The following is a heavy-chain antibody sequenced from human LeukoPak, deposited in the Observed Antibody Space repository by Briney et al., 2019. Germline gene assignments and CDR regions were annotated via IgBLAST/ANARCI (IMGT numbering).Heavy chain of an antibody. CDR3: ARADYAGFDY. Sequence: GGSLRLSCAASGFTVSSNYMSWVRQAPGKGLEWVSSISSSSSYIYYADSVKGRFTTSRDNAENSLYLQMNSLRAEDTAVYYCARADYAGFDYWGQGTLVTVSS. J-gene: IGHJ4*02. CDR2: ISSSSSYI. CDR1: GFTVSSNY. V-gene: IGHV3-21*01. D-gene: IGHD4-17*01.